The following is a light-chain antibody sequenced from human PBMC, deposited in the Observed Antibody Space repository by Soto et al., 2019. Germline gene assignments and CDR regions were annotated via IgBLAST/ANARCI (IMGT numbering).Light chain of an antibody. CDR2: TAS. CDR3: QQYSRAPIT. J-gene: IGKJ5*01. CDR1: QSFSRNY. Sequence: EIVMTQSPVTLSVSPGDRATLSCRASQSFSRNYLAWYQQKPGQAPRLLIYTASRRATGIPDRFSGSGSGTDFTLTISRLEPEDSAVYYCQQYSRAPITFGQGTRLEIK. V-gene: IGKV3-20*01.